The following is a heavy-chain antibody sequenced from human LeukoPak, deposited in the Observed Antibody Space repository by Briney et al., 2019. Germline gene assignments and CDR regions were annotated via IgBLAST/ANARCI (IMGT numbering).Heavy chain of an antibody. CDR2: IYYSGST. CDR1: GDSITSYY. CDR3: ARRINYFNY. D-gene: IGHD2-15*01. V-gene: IGHV4-59*08. J-gene: IGHJ4*02. Sequence: SETLSLTCTVSGDSITSYYWSWIRQPPGKGLEWIGYIYYSGSTNYNPSLKSRVTTSVDTSKNQFSLKLSSVTAADTAVYYCARRINYFNYWGQGILVTVSS.